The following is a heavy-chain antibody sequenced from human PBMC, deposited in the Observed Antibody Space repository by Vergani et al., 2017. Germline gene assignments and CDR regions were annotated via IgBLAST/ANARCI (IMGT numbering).Heavy chain of an antibody. J-gene: IGHJ5*02. V-gene: IGHV3-43*02. CDR1: GFTFDDYA. CDR3: ATQRPDYVDYLNWFDP. Sequence: EVQLVESGGGVVQPGGSLRLSCAASGFTFDDYAMHWVRQAPGKGLEWVSLISGDGGSTYYADSVKGRFTISRDNSKNSLYLQMNSLRTEDTALYYCATQRPDYVDYLNWFDPWGQGTLVTVSS. CDR2: ISGDGGST. D-gene: IGHD4-17*01.